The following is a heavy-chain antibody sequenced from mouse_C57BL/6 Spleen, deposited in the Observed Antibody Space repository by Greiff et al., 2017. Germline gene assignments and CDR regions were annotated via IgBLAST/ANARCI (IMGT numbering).Heavy chain of an antibody. CDR2: IYPGDGDT. D-gene: IGHD1-1*01. CDR3: ARDGDYYGSSLFAY. CDR1: GYAFSSYW. Sequence: QVQLKQSGAELVKPGASVKISCKASGYAFSSYWMNWVKQRPGQGLEWIGQIYPGDGDTNYNGKFKGKATLTADKSSSTAYMQLSSLTSEDSAVYFCARDGDYYGSSLFAYWGQGTLVTVAA. J-gene: IGHJ3*01. V-gene: IGHV1-80*01.